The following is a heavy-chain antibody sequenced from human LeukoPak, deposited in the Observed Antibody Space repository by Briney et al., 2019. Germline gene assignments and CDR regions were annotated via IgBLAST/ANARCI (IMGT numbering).Heavy chain of an antibody. CDR2: IIPNSGNT. CDR1: GYTFSGYY. V-gene: IGHV1-18*04. D-gene: IGHD3-22*01. CDR3: ARGHVDSSGYYLDY. Sequence: ASVKVSCKASGYTFSGYYIHWVRQAPGQGLEWMGWIIPNSGNTNYAQKLQGRVTMTTDTSTSTAYMELRSLRSDDTAVYYCARGHVDSSGYYLDYWGQGTLVTVSS. J-gene: IGHJ4*02.